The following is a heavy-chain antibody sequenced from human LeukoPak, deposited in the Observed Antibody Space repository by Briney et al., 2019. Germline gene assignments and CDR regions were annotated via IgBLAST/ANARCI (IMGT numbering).Heavy chain of an antibody. CDR2: ISAYNKR. CDR3: ARVSAPPDYGDYVSENWFDP. CDR1: GYTFTSYG. Sequence: GASVKVSCKASGYTFTSYGINWVRQAPGQGLEWMGWISAYNKRNYAQKFQGRVTMTTDTSTSTAYMELRNLRSDDTAVYYCARVSAPPDYGDYVSENWFDPWGQGTPVTVSS. V-gene: IGHV1-18*01. D-gene: IGHD4-17*01. J-gene: IGHJ5*02.